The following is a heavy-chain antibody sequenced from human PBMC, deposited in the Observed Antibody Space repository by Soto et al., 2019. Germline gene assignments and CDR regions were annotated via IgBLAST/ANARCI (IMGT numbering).Heavy chain of an antibody. Sequence: SVKVSCKASGGTFSSYTISWVRQAPGQGLEWMGRIIPILGIANYAQKFQGRVTITADKSTSTAYMELSSLRSEDTAVYYCARSGGSGSYWFDPWGQGTLVTVSS. CDR2: IIPILGIA. V-gene: IGHV1-69*02. D-gene: IGHD1-26*01. CDR1: GGTFSSYT. CDR3: ARSGGSGSYWFDP. J-gene: IGHJ5*02.